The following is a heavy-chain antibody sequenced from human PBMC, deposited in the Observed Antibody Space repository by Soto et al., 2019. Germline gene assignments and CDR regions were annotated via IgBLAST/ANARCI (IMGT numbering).Heavy chain of an antibody. CDR2: INHSGST. D-gene: IGHD5-18*01. CDR3: ARALGYTYGHLPIDY. J-gene: IGHJ4*02. Sequence: SETLSLTCAVYGGSFRGYYWSWIRQPPGKGLEWIGEINHSGSTNYNPSLKSRVTISVDTSKNQFSPKLNSVTAADTAVYYCARALGYTYGHLPIDYWGQGTLVTRLL. V-gene: IGHV4-34*01. CDR1: GGSFRGYY.